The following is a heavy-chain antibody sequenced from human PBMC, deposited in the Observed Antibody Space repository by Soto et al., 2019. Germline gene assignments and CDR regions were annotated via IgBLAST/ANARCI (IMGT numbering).Heavy chain of an antibody. CDR2: IYPGDSDT. D-gene: IGHD3-16*01. Sequence: PGESLKISCKGSGYSFTSYWIGWVRQMPGKGLEWMGIIYPGDSDTRYSPSFQGQVTISADKSISTAYLQWSSLKASVTAMYYWASPGGAMGPEDSGTDVGGNGTPVTVSS. CDR3: ASPGGAMGPEDSGTDV. J-gene: IGHJ6*04. CDR1: GYSFTSYW. V-gene: IGHV5-51*01.